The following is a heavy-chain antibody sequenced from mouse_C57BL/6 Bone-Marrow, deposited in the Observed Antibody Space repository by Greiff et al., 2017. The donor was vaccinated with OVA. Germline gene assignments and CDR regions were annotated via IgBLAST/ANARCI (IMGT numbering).Heavy chain of an antibody. CDR3: ARRRAYYSNYDYAMDY. Sequence: EVQLVESGGDLVKPGGSLKLSCAASGFTFSSYGMSWVRQTPDKRLEWVATISSGGSYTYYPDSAKGRFTISRDNAKNTLYLQMSSVKSEDTAMYNCARRRAYYSNYDYAMDYWGQGTSVTVSA. CDR2: ISSGGSYT. V-gene: IGHV5-6*01. J-gene: IGHJ4*01. D-gene: IGHD2-5*01. CDR1: GFTFSSYG.